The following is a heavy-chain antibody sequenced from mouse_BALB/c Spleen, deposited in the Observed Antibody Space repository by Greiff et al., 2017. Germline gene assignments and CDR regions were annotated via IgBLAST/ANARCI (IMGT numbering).Heavy chain of an antibody. CDR3: DHYYGYAMDY. D-gene: IGHD1-2*01. CDR2: INPSTGYT. Sequence: QVQLQQSGAELAKPGASVKMSCKASGYTFTSYWMHWVKQRPGQGLEWIGYINPSTGYTEYNQKFKDKATMTADKSSSTAYMQLSSLTSADSAVYCCDHYYGYAMDYWGQGTSVTVSS. V-gene: IGHV1-7*01. CDR1: GYTFTSYW. J-gene: IGHJ4*01.